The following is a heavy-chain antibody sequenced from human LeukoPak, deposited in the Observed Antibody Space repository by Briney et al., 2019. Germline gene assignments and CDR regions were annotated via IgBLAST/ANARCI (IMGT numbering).Heavy chain of an antibody. D-gene: IGHD3-22*01. CDR2: IYYTGTT. V-gene: IGHV4-59*01. CDR3: ARGRGDSRGTSFDY. Sequence: PSETLSLTRTVSGGSISTYYWSWIRQPPGKGLEWIAYIYYTGTTTYNPSLKSRVTISIDTSRNQFPLNLNSVTAADTAVYYCARGRGDSRGTSFDYWGQGTLVTVSS. J-gene: IGHJ4*02. CDR1: GGSISTYY.